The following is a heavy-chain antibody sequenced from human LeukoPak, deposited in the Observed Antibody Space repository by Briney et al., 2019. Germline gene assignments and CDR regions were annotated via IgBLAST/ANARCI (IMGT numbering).Heavy chain of an antibody. D-gene: IGHD3-3*01. CDR1: GFTFSHFW. CDR2: IKKTGSET. Sequence: GGSLRLSCAASGFTFSHFWMSWVRQAPGKGLEWVAYIKKTGSETYYVDSVKGRFTITRDNTRNTLCLQMNSLRAEDTAVYYCGTGSGSGYPTNHWFHPWGQGTLVTVSS. J-gene: IGHJ5*02. V-gene: IGHV3-7*03. CDR3: GTGSGSGYPTNHWFHP.